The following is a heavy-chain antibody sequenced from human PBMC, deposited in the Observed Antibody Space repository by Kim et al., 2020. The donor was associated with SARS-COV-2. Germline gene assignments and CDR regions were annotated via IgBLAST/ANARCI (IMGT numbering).Heavy chain of an antibody. CDR2: IWYDGSNK. CDR1: GFTFSSYG. Sequence: GGSLRLSCAASGFTFSSYGMHWVRQAPGKGLEWVAVIWYDGSNKYYADSVKGRFTISRDNSKNTLYLQMNSLRAEDTAVYYCARDEHSSGWYIDYWGQGTRVPVSS. J-gene: IGHJ4*02. CDR3: ARDEHSSGWYIDY. D-gene: IGHD6-19*01. V-gene: IGHV3-33*08.